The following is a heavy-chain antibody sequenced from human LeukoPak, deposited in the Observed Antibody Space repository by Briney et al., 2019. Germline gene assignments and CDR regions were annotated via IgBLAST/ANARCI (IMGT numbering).Heavy chain of an antibody. CDR1: GGSISSSSYY. Sequence: PSETLSLTCTVSGGSISSSSYYWAWIRQPPGKGLEWIGSIHYSGSTYYNPSLKSRVTISVDTSKNQFSLKLSSVTAADTAVYYCARVHSIAVAGSYYFDYWGQGTLVTVSS. CDR3: ARVHSIAVAGSYYFDY. V-gene: IGHV4-39*07. J-gene: IGHJ4*02. D-gene: IGHD6-19*01. CDR2: IHYSGST.